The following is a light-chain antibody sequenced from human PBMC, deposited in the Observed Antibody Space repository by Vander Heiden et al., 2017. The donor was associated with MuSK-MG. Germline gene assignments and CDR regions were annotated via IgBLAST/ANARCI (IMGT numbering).Light chain of an antibody. V-gene: IGLV1-44*01. CDR1: SPNTGGTT. Sequence: QSVLTQPLSASGTPGQRVTISCSGTSPNTGGTTVTWYQPHPGTAPKLLIYSNNQRPSAVPDRFSVSKSGTSASLAISGLQSEDEADYDCAAWDDSLNGPVFGGGTKLTVL. J-gene: IGLJ2*01. CDR2: SNN. CDR3: AAWDDSLNGPV.